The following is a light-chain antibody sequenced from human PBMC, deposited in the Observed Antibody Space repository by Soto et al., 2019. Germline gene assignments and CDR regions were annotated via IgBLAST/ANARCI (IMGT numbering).Light chain of an antibody. CDR3: QQRHSWPRT. V-gene: IGKV1-9*01. J-gene: IGKJ1*01. CDR1: QGISSY. Sequence: IQFTQSPSSVSASVGDRVTIPCRASQGISSYLGWYQQKPGKAPKLLIYGASTLQSGVPSRFSGSGSGTDFTLTISSLEPDDFVVYYCQQRHSWPRTFGQGTKVDI. CDR2: GAS.